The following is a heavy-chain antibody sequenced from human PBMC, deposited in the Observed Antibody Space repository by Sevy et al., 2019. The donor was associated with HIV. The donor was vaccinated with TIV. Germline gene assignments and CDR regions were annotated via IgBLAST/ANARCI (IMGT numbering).Heavy chain of an antibody. Sequence: SETLSLTCAVYGGSFSGYYWSWIRQPPGKGLEWIGEINHNEITNYNPSLKSRVTISVDTSKNQFSLKLSSVTDADTAVYYCARAGGGYSYGYRYYYYMDVWGKGTTVTVSS. CDR1: GGSFSGYY. J-gene: IGHJ6*03. CDR2: INHNEIT. CDR3: ARAGGGYSYGYRYYYYMDV. V-gene: IGHV4-34*01. D-gene: IGHD5-18*01.